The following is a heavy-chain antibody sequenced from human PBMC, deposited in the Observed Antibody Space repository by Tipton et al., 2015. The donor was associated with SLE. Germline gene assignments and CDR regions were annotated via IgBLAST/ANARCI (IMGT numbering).Heavy chain of an antibody. CDR2: ISGSGGTT. D-gene: IGHD1-20*01. V-gene: IGHV3-23*01. CDR3: AKASKGYNWNYLDY. J-gene: IGHJ4*02. Sequence: SLRLSCAASGFSFSGYAMNWVRQAPGKGLEWVSGISGSGGTTWYADSVMGRSTISRDNSQNTLYLQFNSLRAEDTAVYYCAKASKGYNWNYLDYWGQGTLVTVSS. CDR1: GFSFSGYA.